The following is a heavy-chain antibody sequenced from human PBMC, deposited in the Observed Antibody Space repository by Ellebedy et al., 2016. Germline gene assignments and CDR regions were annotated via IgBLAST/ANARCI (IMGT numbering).Heavy chain of an antibody. V-gene: IGHV1-46*01. D-gene: IGHD2-21*01. CDR2: IDPSGGTT. J-gene: IGHJ4*02. Sequence: ASVKVSXKPFGYDFTNYYMHWVRRAPGQGLEWMGIIDPSGGTTTYAPKFQGRVTMTRDMSTATFYMEVTSLRSDDAAIYYCMRGVRAYWGQGTLVTVSS. CDR1: GYDFTNYY. CDR3: MRGVRAY.